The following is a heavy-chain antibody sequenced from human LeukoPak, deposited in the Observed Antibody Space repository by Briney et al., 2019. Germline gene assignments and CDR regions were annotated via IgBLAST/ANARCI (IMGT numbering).Heavy chain of an antibody. CDR2: INHSGST. Sequence: PSETLSLTCAVYDGSFSGYYWSWICQPPGKGLEWIGEINHSGSTNYNPSLKSRVTISVDTSKNQFSLKLSSVTAADTAVYYCARDVSGIAAALNWFDPWGQGTLATVSS. CDR3: ARDVSGIAAALNWFDP. D-gene: IGHD6-13*01. CDR1: DGSFSGYY. J-gene: IGHJ5*02. V-gene: IGHV4-34*01.